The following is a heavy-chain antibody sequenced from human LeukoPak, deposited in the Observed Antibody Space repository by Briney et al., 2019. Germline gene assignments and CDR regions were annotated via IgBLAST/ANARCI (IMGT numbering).Heavy chain of an antibody. CDR3: ARIPLERDYLDY. Sequence: QPGRSLRLSCAASGFTVSSNYMSWVRQAPGKGLEWVSVIYSGGSTYYADSVKGRFAISRDNSKNTLYLQMNSLRAEDTAVYYCARIPLERDYLDYWGQGTLVTVSS. CDR2: IYSGGST. V-gene: IGHV3-53*01. CDR1: GFTVSSNY. J-gene: IGHJ4*02. D-gene: IGHD2-2*01.